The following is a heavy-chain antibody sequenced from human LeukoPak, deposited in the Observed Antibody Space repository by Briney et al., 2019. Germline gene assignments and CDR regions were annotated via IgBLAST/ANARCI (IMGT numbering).Heavy chain of an antibody. CDR1: GYTFTSYY. CDR3: ARDSGPYSSSWYFHDY. V-gene: IGHV1-46*01. D-gene: IGHD6-13*01. J-gene: IGHJ4*02. Sequence: ASVKVSCKASGYTFTSYYMHWVRQAPGQGLEWMGIINPSGGSTSYAQKFQGRVTMTRDMSTSTVYMELSSLRSEDTAVYYCARDSGPYSSSWYFHDYWGQGTLVTVSS. CDR2: INPSGGST.